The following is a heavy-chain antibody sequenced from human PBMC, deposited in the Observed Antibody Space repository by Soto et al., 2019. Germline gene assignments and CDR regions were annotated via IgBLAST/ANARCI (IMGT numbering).Heavy chain of an antibody. Sequence: QVQLVESGGGVVQPGRSLRLSCAASGFIFSSYAMHWVRQAPGKGLEWVAVISFDGSSEYYADSVKGRFTISRDNSKNTLYLQMNSLSAEDSAVYYCTRADPTVTLGVFDPWGQGTLVTVSS. CDR3: TRADPTVTLGVFDP. D-gene: IGHD4-17*01. CDR2: ISFDGSSE. V-gene: IGHV3-30-3*01. CDR1: GFIFSSYA. J-gene: IGHJ5*02.